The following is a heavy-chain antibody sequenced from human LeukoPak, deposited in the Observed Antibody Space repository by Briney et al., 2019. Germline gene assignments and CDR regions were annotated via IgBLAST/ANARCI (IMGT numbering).Heavy chain of an antibody. D-gene: IGHD5-18*01. Sequence: KPSETLSLTCAVYGGSFSGYYWSWIRQPPGKGLEWIGEIYHSGSTNYNPSLKSRVTISVDKSKNQFSLKLSSVTAADTAVYYCASKHVDTGYFDYWGQGTLVTVSS. J-gene: IGHJ4*02. CDR3: ASKHVDTGYFDY. CDR2: IYHSGST. CDR1: GGSFSGYY. V-gene: IGHV4-34*01.